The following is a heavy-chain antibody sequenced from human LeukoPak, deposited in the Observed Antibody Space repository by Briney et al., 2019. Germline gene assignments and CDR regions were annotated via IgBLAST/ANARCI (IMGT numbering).Heavy chain of an antibody. CDR2: IYYSGST. V-gene: IGHV4-39*07. CDR3: ARDSSSSLDAFDI. Sequence: SETLSLTCTVSGGSISSSSYYWGWIRQPPGKGLEWIGSIYYSGSTYCNPSLKSRVTISVDTSKNQFSLKLSSVTAADTAVYYCARDSSSSLDAFDIWGQGTMVTVSS. J-gene: IGHJ3*02. D-gene: IGHD6-13*01. CDR1: GGSISSSSYY.